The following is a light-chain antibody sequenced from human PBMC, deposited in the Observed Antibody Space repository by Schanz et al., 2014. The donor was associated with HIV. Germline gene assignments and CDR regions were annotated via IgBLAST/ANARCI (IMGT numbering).Light chain of an antibody. CDR3: QQYYSYPLT. J-gene: IGKJ4*01. CDR1: QDIRDD. V-gene: IGKV1-17*01. Sequence: DIQMTQSPSSLSASVGDRVTITCRASQDIRDDLGWYQQSPGKAPKRLIYDASSLQRGVPSRFSGSGSGTEFTLTITSLQPEDFATYYCQQYYSYPLTFGGGTKVEIK. CDR2: DAS.